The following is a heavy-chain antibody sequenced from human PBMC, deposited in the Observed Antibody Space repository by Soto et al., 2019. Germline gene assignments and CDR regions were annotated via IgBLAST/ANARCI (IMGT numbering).Heavy chain of an antibody. D-gene: IGHD2-2*01. V-gene: IGHV3-53*02. CDR2: IYSGGST. CDR3: ARELVVPAAMRSYWFDP. Sequence: EVQLVETGGGLIQTGGSLRLSCAASGFTVSSNYMSWVRQAPGKGLEWVSVIYSGGSTYYADSVKGRFTISRDNSKNTLYLQMNSLRAEDTAVYYCARELVVPAAMRSYWFDPWGQGTLVTVSS. CDR1: GFTVSSNY. J-gene: IGHJ5*02.